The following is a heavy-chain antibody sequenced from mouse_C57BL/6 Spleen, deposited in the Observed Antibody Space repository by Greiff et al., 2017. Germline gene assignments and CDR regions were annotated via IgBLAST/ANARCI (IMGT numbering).Heavy chain of an antibody. J-gene: IGHJ3*01. D-gene: IGHD1-1*01. V-gene: IGHV1-54*01. CDR3: AREGVSYGSSYWFAY. CDR1: GYTFTNYL. CDR2: INPGSGGT. Sequence: VQLQESGAELVRPGTSVKVSCKASGYTFTNYLIEWVKQRPGQGLEWIGVINPGSGGTNYNEKFKGKATLTADKSSSTAYMQLISLTSEDSAVYFCAREGVSYGSSYWFAYWGQGTLVTVSA.